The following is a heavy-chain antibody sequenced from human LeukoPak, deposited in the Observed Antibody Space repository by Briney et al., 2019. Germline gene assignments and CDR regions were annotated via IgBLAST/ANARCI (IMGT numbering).Heavy chain of an antibody. D-gene: IGHD3-22*01. Sequence: ASVKVSCKASGYTFTSYGISWVRQAPGQGLEWMGWISAYNGNTNYAQKLQGRVTMTTDTSTSTAYMELRSLRSDDTAVYYCARADYYDSSGYSDYWGQGTLVTVSS. J-gene: IGHJ4*02. CDR3: ARADYYDSSGYSDY. CDR1: GYTFTSYG. CDR2: ISAYNGNT. V-gene: IGHV1-18*01.